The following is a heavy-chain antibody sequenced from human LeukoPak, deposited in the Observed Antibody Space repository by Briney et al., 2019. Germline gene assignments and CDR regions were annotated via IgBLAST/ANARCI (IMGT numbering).Heavy chain of an antibody. CDR1: GGSIRSYY. V-gene: IGHV4-59*08. CDR2: IYYSGST. J-gene: IGHJ4*02. CDR3: ARQNYDFWSGRYYFDY. Sequence: SETLSLTCTVSGGSIRSYYWSWIRQPPGKGLEWIGYIYYSGSTNYNPSLKSRVTISVDTSKNQFSLKLSSVTAADTAVYYCARQNYDFWSGRYYFDYWGQGTLVTVSS. D-gene: IGHD3-3*01.